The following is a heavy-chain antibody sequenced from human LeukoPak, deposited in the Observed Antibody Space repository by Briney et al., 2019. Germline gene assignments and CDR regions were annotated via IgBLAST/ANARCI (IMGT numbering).Heavy chain of an antibody. J-gene: IGHJ4*02. CDR1: GFTFSTYA. V-gene: IGHV3-30*04. Sequence: GGSLRLSCAASGFTFSTYAMHWVRQAPGKGLEWLTVISYSGSHQYYSDSVRGRFTISRDNSRNSVFLQINRLRPEDTAVYYCATSIRRITISSWGQGTLVTVSS. CDR2: ISYSGSHQ. D-gene: IGHD3-3*01. CDR3: ATSIRRITISS.